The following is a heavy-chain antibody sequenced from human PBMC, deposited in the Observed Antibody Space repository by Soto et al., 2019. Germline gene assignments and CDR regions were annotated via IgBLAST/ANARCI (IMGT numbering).Heavy chain of an antibody. CDR3: AKVLNNDFWSGYNDY. CDR2: ISGSGGST. J-gene: IGHJ4*02. CDR1: GFTFSIYA. Sequence: EVQLLESGGGLVQPGGSLRLSCAASGFTFSIYAMSWVRQAPGKGREWVPGISGSGGSTYYADSVKGRFTISRDNSKNTLYLQMNSLRAEDTAVYYCAKVLNNDFWSGYNDYWGQGTLVTVSS. V-gene: IGHV3-23*01. D-gene: IGHD3-3*01.